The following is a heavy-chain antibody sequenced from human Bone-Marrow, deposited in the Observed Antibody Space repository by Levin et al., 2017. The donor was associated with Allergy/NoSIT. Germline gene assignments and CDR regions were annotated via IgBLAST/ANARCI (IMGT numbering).Heavy chain of an antibody. D-gene: IGHD6-19*01. CDR2: ISGSGTST. J-gene: IGHJ4*02. CDR1: GFTFSSYA. V-gene: IGHV3-23*01. Sequence: GESLKISCAASGFTFSSYAMSWVRQAPGKGLDWVSAISGSGTSTYYADSVKGRFTISRDNSMTTLYLQMNSLRAEDTAVYYCAKGAGWVAGAVALIWGQGALVAVSS. CDR3: AKGAGWVAGAVALI.